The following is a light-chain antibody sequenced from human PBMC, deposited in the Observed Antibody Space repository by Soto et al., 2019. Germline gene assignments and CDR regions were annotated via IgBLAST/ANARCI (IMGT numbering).Light chain of an antibody. V-gene: IGKV3-20*01. J-gene: IGKJ1*01. CDR3: QQYGSSGT. CDR2: GAS. CDR1: QSVSNNY. Sequence: EIVLTQSPGNLSLSPVERATLSCRASQSVSNNYLAWYQQKPGQAPRLLIYGASNRATGIPDRFSGSGSGTDFTLTISRLEPEDFAVYYCQQYGSSGTFGQGAKVDIK.